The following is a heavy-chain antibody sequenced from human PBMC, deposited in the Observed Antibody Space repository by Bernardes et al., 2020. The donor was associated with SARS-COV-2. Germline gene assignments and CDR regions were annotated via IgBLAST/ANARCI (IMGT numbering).Heavy chain of an antibody. CDR2: INWNGGST. D-gene: IGHD3-16*02. J-gene: IGHJ4*02. V-gene: IGHV3-20*01. CDR3: ASEFEGAIDFDY. CDR1: GFTFDDYG. Sequence: GGSLRLSCAASGFTFDDYGMSWVRQAPGKGLEWVSGINWNGGSTGYADSVKGRLTISRDNAKNSLYLQMNSLRAEDTALYHCASEFEGAIDFDYWGQGTLVTVSS.